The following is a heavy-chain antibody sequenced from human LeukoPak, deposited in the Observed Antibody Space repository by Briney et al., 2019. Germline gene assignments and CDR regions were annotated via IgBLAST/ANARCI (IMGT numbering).Heavy chain of an antibody. V-gene: IGHV3-30*04. CDR1: GFTFSSYA. Sequence: GGSLRLSCAASGFTFSSYAMHWVRQAPGKGLEWVAVISYDGSNKYYADSVKGRFTISRDNSKNTLYLQMNSLRAEDTAVYYCARDRIAAAGTIYYYYGMDVWGQGTTVTVSS. D-gene: IGHD6-13*01. J-gene: IGHJ6*02. CDR2: ISYDGSNK. CDR3: ARDRIAAAGTIYYYYGMDV.